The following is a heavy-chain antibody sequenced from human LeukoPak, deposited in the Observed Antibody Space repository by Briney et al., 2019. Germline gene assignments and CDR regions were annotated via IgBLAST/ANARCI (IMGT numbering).Heavy chain of an antibody. V-gene: IGHV3-30-3*02. CDR1: GFTFSSYA. J-gene: IGHJ4*02. CDR2: ISYDGNNK. D-gene: IGHD6-19*01. Sequence: PGRSLRLSCAASGFTFSSYAMHWVRQAPGKGLEWVAVISYDGNNKYYADSVKGRFTISRDNSKNMVYLQMNSLRAEDTAVCYCAKPGDSRNGWYEENWGQGTLVTVSS. CDR3: AKPGDSRNGWYEEN.